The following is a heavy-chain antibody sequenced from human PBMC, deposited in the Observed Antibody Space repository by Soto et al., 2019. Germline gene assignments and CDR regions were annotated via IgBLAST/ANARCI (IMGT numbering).Heavy chain of an antibody. J-gene: IGHJ6*02. CDR2: IDSSTKYT. V-gene: IGHV3-11*05. Sequence: QVQLVESGGGLVRPGGSLRLSCEASGFTFRDYYMTWFRQAPGKGLEWLSSIDSSTKYTNYADSVKCRFTISRDNTKTSLSMQKNSLRADYTVVYYCAREYYYTMDVWGQVTMVTVSS. CDR1: GFTFRDYY. CDR3: AREYYYTMDV.